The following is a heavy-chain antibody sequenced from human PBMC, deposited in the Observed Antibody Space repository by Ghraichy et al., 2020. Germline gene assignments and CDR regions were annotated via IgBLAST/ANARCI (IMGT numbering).Heavy chain of an antibody. CDR3: ARRWGDGYGMDV. CDR1: GFTFNNYW. V-gene: IGHV3-7*01. Sequence: GESLRLSCAASGFTFNNYWMSWVRQAPGKGLEWVANIKQDGSEKYYVDSVKGRFTISRDNAKNSLYLQMNSLRAEDTAVYYCARRWGDGYGMDVWGQGTTVTVSS. J-gene: IGHJ6*02. D-gene: IGHD2-21*02. CDR2: IKQDGSEK.